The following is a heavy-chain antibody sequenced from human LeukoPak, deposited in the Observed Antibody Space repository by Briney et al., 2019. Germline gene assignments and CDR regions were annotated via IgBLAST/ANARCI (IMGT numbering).Heavy chain of an antibody. Sequence: GGSLRLSCAASGFTFDDYAMHWVRQAPGKGLEWVSGISWNSGSIGYADSVKGRFTISRDNAKNSLYLQMNSVRAEDTALYYCARTNNAYSSGWYLGTTDYWGQGTLATVSS. D-gene: IGHD6-19*01. V-gene: IGHV3-9*01. J-gene: IGHJ4*02. CDR3: ARTNNAYSSGWYLGTTDY. CDR2: ISWNSGSI. CDR1: GFTFDDYA.